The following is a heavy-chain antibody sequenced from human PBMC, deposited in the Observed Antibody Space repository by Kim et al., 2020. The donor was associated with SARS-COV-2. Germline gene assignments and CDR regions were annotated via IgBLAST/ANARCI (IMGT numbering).Heavy chain of an antibody. CDR3: AKDPRYSGYCTSSSCHNFGH. Sequence: GGSLRLSCAASGFTFSTYGMSWVRQAPGKGLEWVSGIVSSGVSTYYADSVKGRFTISRDNSKNTLYLQMNSLRAEDTAVYYCAKDPRYSGYCTSSSCHNFGHWGQGTLVTVSS. CDR1: GFTFSTYG. D-gene: IGHD2-8*01. J-gene: IGHJ4*02. CDR2: IVSSGVST. V-gene: IGHV3-23*01.